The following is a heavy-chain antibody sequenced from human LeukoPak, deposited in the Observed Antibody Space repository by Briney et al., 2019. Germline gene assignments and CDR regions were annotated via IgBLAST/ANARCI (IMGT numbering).Heavy chain of an antibody. V-gene: IGHV3-53*01. D-gene: IGHD1-26*01. CDR2: IYSGGNT. CDR3: ARQVGASTTSDS. CDR1: GFTVSNNY. Sequence: GGSLRPSCAASGFTVSNNYMSWVRQAPGKGLEWVSAIYSGGNTYYSDSVKGRFTISRDNSKNTLYLQMNSLRAEDTAVYYCARQVGASTTSDSWGQGTLVTVSS. J-gene: IGHJ4*02.